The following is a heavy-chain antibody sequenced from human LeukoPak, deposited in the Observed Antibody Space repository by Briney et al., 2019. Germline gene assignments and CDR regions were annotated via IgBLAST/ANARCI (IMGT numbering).Heavy chain of an antibody. CDR2: INPNSGGT. CDR1: GYTFTSYY. CDR3: ARGPSSGWYLDY. Sequence: GASVKVSCKASGYTFTSYYMHWVRQAPGQGLEWMGWINPNSGGTNYAQKFQGRVTMTRDTSISTAYMELSRLRSDDTAVYYCARGPSSGWYLDYWSQGTLVTVSS. V-gene: IGHV1-2*02. J-gene: IGHJ4*02. D-gene: IGHD6-19*01.